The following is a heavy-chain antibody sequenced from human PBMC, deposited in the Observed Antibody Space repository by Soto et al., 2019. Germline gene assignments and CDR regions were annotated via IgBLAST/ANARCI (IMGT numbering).Heavy chain of an antibody. J-gene: IGHJ4*02. Sequence: GGSLRLSCAASGFTFSSYGMHWVRQAPGKGLEWVAVIWYDGSNKYYADSVKGRFTISRDNSKNTLYLQMNSLRAEDTAVYYCARDFYDSNGYLGPFDYWGQGVLVAVSS. CDR3: ARDFYDSNGYLGPFDY. CDR1: GFTFSSYG. V-gene: IGHV3-33*01. CDR2: IWYDGSNK. D-gene: IGHD3-22*01.